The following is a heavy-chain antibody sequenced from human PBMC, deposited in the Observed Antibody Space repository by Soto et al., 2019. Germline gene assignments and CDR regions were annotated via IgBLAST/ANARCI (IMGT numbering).Heavy chain of an antibody. CDR3: MRPAPRGRHYFYFGMDV. Sequence: EVQLLESGGGLVQPGGSLRLSCAASGFTFSSYAMSWVRQAPGKGLEWVSGISSSGGSTYYADSVKRRFTISRDNSKNTLFLRMNRPRVEDTAVYYCMRPAPRGRHYFYFGMDVWGQGTTVTVSS. CDR1: GFTFSSYA. D-gene: IGHD3-10*01. V-gene: IGHV3-23*01. CDR2: ISSSGGST. J-gene: IGHJ6*02.